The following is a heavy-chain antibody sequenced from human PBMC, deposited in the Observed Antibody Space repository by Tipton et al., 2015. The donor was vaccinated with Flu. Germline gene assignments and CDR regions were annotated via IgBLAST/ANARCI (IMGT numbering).Heavy chain of an antibody. V-gene: IGHV4-61*09. D-gene: IGHD3-10*02. Sequence: TLSLTCTVSGDSISSGGFYWSWIRQPAGKGLEWIGHIYTIRSTKYNPSLKSRVTISVDTSKNQFSLRLSSVTAADTAIYYCARHTGDSVRGLIDYWGQGTLVTVSS. CDR3: ARHTGDSVRGLIDY. CDR1: GDSISSGGFY. J-gene: IGHJ4*02. CDR2: IYTIRST.